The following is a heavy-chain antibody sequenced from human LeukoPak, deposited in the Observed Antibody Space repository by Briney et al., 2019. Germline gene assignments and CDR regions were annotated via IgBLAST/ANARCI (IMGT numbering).Heavy chain of an antibody. CDR3: ASAEFGSSWYWFDP. CDR1: GYTFTSYG. J-gene: IGHJ5*02. V-gene: IGHV1-18*01. Sequence: AASVKASCKASGYTFTSYGISWVRQAPGQGLEWMGWISAYNGNTNYAQKLQGRVTMTTDTSTSTAYMELRSLRSDDTAVYYCASAEFGSSWYWFDPWGQGTLVTVSS. CDR2: ISAYNGNT. D-gene: IGHD6-13*01.